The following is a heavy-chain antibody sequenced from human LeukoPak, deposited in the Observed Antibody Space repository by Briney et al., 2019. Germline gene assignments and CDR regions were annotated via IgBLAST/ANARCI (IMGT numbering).Heavy chain of an antibody. CDR1: GGSISSYY. V-gene: IGHV4-59*01. CDR3: ARGYYYGSNWFDP. J-gene: IGHJ5*02. Sequence: PSETLSLTCTVSGGSISSYYWSWIRQPPGKGLEWIGYIYYSGSTNYNPSLKSRVTIPVDTSKNQFSLKLSSVTAADTAVYYCARGYYYGSNWFDPWGQGTLVTVSS. CDR2: IYYSGST. D-gene: IGHD3-10*01.